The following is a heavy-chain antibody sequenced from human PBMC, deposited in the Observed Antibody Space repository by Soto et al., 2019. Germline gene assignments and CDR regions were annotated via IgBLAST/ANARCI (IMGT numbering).Heavy chain of an antibody. CDR3: AREEMTYKEDTNGPRGAYYYYYGMDV. CDR1: GYTFTGYY. J-gene: IGHJ6*02. CDR2: INPNSGGT. V-gene: IGHV1-2*04. D-gene: IGHD2-8*01. Sequence: ASVKVSCKASGYTFTGYYMHWVRQAPGQGLEWMGWINPNSGGTNYAQKFQGWVTMTRDTSISTAYSELSRLRSDDTAVYYCAREEMTYKEDTNGPRGAYYYYYGMDVWGQGTTVTVSS.